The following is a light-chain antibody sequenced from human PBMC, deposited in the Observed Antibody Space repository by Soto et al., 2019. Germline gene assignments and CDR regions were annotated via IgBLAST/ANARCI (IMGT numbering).Light chain of an antibody. CDR2: TAS. J-gene: IGKJ1*01. CDR3: QQYNSYSRT. CDR1: QSISSR. V-gene: IGKV1-5*01. Sequence: DIQMTQSPSTLSASVGDRVTLTCRASQSISSRLAWYQQKPGKAPKLLIYTASSLQSGVPSRFSGSGSGTEFTLTISSLQPDDFATYYCQQYNSYSRTFGQGTKVDIK.